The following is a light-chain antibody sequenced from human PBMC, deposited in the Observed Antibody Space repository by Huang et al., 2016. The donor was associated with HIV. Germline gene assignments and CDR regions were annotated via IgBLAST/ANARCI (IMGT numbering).Light chain of an antibody. CDR2: ATS. CDR1: QGIGNS. J-gene: IGKJ1*01. V-gene: IGKV1-NL1*01. Sequence: IKITQSPSSLSASVGDRVTIPCRASQGIGNSLAWYQQKPGKAPGLLLYATSTLESGVPSRFSGSGSGTHYTLTINTLQPEDIASYYCQQYHSLPWTFGQGTKVEIK. CDR3: QQYHSLPWT.